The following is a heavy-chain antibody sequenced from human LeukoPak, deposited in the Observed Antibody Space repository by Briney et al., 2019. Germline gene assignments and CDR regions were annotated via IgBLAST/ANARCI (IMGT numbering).Heavy chain of an antibody. Sequence: KVSCKASGGTFSSYAFSWVRQAPGQGLEWMGRIIPFLGLSNYAQKFQGRVTITADKSTSTAYMELNTLSLRSEDTAVYYCAREKTTSGGLDVWGQGTTVTVSS. CDR3: AREKTTSGGLDV. D-gene: IGHD3-10*01. J-gene: IGHJ6*02. CDR2: IIPFLGLS. V-gene: IGHV1-69*04. CDR1: GGTFSSYA.